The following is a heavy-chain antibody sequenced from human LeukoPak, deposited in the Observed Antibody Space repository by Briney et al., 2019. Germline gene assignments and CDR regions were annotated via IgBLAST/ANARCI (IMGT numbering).Heavy chain of an antibody. D-gene: IGHD2-2*01. V-gene: IGHV3-15*01. CDR2: IKSKTDGGTT. Sequence: GGSLRLSCAASGFTFSNAWMSWVCQAPGKGLEWVGRIKSKTDGGTTDYAAPVKGRFTISRDDSKNTLYLQMNSLKTEDTAVYYCTTVIVPAARIDYWGQGTLVTVSS. CDR3: TTVIVPAARIDY. CDR1: GFTFSNAW. J-gene: IGHJ4*02.